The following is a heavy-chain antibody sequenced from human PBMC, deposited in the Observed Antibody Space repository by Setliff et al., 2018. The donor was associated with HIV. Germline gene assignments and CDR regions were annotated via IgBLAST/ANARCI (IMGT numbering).Heavy chain of an antibody. D-gene: IGHD3-22*01. Sequence: PGGSLRLSCAASGFTFSSYSMNWARQAPGKGLEWVSSISSSSSYMYYADSVKGRFTISRDNAKNSLYLQMNSLRAEDTAVYYCAVHYYDSSGYDYWGQGTLVTAPQ. J-gene: IGHJ4*02. V-gene: IGHV3-21*01. CDR1: GFTFSSYS. CDR2: ISSSSSYM. CDR3: AVHYYDSSGYDY.